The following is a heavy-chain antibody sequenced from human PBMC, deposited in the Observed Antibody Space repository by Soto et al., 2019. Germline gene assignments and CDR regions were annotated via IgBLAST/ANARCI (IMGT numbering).Heavy chain of an antibody. Sequence: QVQLVQSGPEVKKPGASVKVSCKASGYTFTGYYMHWVRQAPGQGLEWMGWINPKSGGTNYAQKFQGGVTMTRDTSISTAYMALSRLRSDDTAVYYCARHKYYYASSASPNVFDIWGQGTMVTVSS. CDR2: INPKSGGT. V-gene: IGHV1-2*02. J-gene: IGHJ3*02. D-gene: IGHD3-22*01. CDR1: GYTFTGYY. CDR3: ARHKYYYASSASPNVFDI.